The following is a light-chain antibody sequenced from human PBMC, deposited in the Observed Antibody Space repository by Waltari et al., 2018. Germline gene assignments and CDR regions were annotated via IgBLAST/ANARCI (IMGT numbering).Light chain of an antibody. Sequence: QSALTQPASVSGSPGQSITISCPGTSRDVGGYPYVSWYQHHPGKAPKLMIHYVNKRPSGVSNRFSGSKSGNTASLTISGLQAEDEADYYCSSYTSISTFYVFGTGTKVTVL. V-gene: IGLV2-14*03. J-gene: IGLJ1*01. CDR1: SRDVGGYPY. CDR2: YVN. CDR3: SSYTSISTFYV.